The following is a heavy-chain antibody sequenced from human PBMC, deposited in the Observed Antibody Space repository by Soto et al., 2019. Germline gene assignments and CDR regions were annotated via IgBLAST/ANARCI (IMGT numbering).Heavy chain of an antibody. D-gene: IGHD3-3*01. V-gene: IGHV1-69*13. J-gene: IGHJ3*02. CDR2: IIPIFGTA. CDR1: GGTFSSYA. CDR3: ARGRKGALRFLEDAFDI. Sequence: EASVKVSCKASGGTFSSYAISWVRQAPGQGLEWMGGIIPIFGTANYAQKFQGRVTITADESTSTAYMELSSLRSEDTAVYYCARGRKGALRFLEDAFDIWGQGTMVTVSS.